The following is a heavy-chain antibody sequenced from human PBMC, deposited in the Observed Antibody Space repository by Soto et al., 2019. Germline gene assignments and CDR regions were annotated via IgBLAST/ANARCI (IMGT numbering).Heavy chain of an antibody. CDR3: ARGWGLVS. V-gene: IGHV1-69*01. Sequence: QMEQSGAEVRKPGSSVKVSCKPSGGSLTSYPMAWLRQAPGQGFEWMGGIIPIHGTTEYAQKFKGRVTITADESTNRATLELTGLTSEDTAVYYCARGWGLVSWGQGTLVTVSS. CDR2: IIPIHGTT. J-gene: IGHJ4*02. D-gene: IGHD3-16*01. CDR1: GGSLTSYP.